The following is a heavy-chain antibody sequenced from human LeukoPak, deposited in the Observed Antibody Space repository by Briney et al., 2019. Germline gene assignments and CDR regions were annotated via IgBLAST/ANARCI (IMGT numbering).Heavy chain of an antibody. V-gene: IGHV1-69*05. CDR2: IIPIFGTA. D-gene: IGHD1-26*01. J-gene: IGHJ4*02. Sequence: SVKVSCKASGGTFSSYAISWVRQAPGQGLEWMGRIIPIFGTANYAQKFQGRVTITTEESTSTAYMELSSLRSEDTAVYYCARGTRYSGSYLDWGQGTLVTVSS. CDR3: ARGTRYSGSYLD. CDR1: GGTFSSYA.